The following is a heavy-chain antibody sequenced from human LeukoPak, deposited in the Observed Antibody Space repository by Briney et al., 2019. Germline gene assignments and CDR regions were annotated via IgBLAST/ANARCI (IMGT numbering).Heavy chain of an antibody. CDR1: GGTFSSYA. CDR3: ARDSLGQQWLFYFDY. CDR2: IIPIFGTA. V-gene: IGHV1-69*06. J-gene: IGHJ4*02. Sequence: SVKVSCKASGGTFSSYAISWVRQAPGRGLEWMGGIIPIFGTANYAQKFQGRVTITADKSTSTAYMELSSMRSEDTAVYYCARDSLGQQWLFYFDYWGQGTLVTVSS. D-gene: IGHD6-19*01.